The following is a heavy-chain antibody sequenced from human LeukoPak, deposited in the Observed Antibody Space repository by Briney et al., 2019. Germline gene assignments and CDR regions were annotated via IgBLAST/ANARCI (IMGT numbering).Heavy chain of an antibody. CDR2: IIPIFGTA. J-gene: IGHJ6*04. CDR3: ARDIRGLYYYYGMDV. CDR1: GGTFSSYA. Sequence: SVKVSCKASGGTFSSYAISWVRQAPGQGLEWMGGIIPIFGTANYAQKFQGRVTITADESTSTAYMELSSLRSEDTAVYYCARDIRGLYYYYGMDVWGKGTTVTVSS. V-gene: IGHV1-69*13.